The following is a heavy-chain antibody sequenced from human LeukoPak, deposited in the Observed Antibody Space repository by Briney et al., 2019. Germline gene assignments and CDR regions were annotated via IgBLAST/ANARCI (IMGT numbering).Heavy chain of an antibody. J-gene: IGHJ4*02. CDR3: AIAARRGYIVVPAATAVYHFDY. D-gene: IGHD2-2*01. CDR2: IYYSGST. V-gene: IGHV4-59*01. CDR1: GGSISSYY. Sequence: SETLSLTCTVSGGSISSYYWSWIRQPPGKGLEWIGYIYYSGSTNYNPSLKSRVTISVDTSKNQFSLKLSSVTAADTAVYYCAIAARRGYIVVPAATAVYHFDYWGQGTLVTVSS.